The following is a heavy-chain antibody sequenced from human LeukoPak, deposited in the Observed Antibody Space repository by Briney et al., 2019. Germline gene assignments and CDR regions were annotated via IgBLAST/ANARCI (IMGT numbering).Heavy chain of an antibody. V-gene: IGHV4-39*01. Sequence: SETLSLTCTVSGGSISSSSYYWGWIRQPPGKGLEWIGSIYYSGSTYYNPSLKSRVTISVNTSKNQFSLKLSSVTAADTAVYYCARPTLRIESAGFAFDIWGQGTMVTVSS. CDR1: GGSISSSSYY. D-gene: IGHD2-15*01. J-gene: IGHJ3*02. CDR3: ARPTLRIESAGFAFDI. CDR2: IYYSGST.